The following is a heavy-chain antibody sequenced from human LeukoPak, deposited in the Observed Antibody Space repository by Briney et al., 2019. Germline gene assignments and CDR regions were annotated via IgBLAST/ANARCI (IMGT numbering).Heavy chain of an antibody. CDR1: GFTFSSYA. J-gene: IGHJ3*02. CDR2: ISSNGGST. D-gene: IGHD3-22*01. Sequence: GGSLRLSCAASGFTFSSYAMHWVRQAPGKGLEYVSAISSNGGSTYYANSVKGRFTISRDNSKNTLYLQMGSLRAEDMALYYCTRSLVQYNSGYWAHDAFDIWGQGTMVTVSS. V-gene: IGHV3-64*01. CDR3: TRSLVQYNSGYWAHDAFDI.